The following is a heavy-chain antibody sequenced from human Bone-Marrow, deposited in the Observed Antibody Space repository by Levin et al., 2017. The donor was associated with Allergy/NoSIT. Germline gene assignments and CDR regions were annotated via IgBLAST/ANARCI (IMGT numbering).Heavy chain of an antibody. CDR1: GFTFSSYW. Sequence: GGSLRLSCAASGFTFSSYWMSWVRQAPGKGLEWVASIKQDGSEKYYVDSVKGRFTISRDNAKNSLYLQMNTLRVEDTAVYYCARAARYCSSTSSYGHYFDYWGQGALVTVAS. CDR2: IKQDGSEK. CDR3: ARAARYCSSTSSYGHYFDY. V-gene: IGHV3-7*04. D-gene: IGHD2-2*01. J-gene: IGHJ4*02.